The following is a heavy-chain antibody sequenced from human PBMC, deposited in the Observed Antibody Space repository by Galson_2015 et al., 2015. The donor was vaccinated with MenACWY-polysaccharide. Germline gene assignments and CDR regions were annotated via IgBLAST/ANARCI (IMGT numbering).Heavy chain of an antibody. CDR3: ATDNLDFAHDY. Sequence: SVKVSCKASGGTFSSYSITWVRQAPGQGLEWMGRIIPILSVAHYARNFQGRVTISADKSTGTAYMELSGLRSEDTATHYCATDNLDFAHDYRGQGTLVTVSS. CDR2: IIPILSVA. J-gene: IGHJ4*02. V-gene: IGHV1-69*04. D-gene: IGHD3/OR15-3a*01. CDR1: GGTFSSYS.